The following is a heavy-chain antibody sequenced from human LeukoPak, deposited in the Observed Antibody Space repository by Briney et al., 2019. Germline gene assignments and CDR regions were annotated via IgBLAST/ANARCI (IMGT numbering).Heavy chain of an antibody. CDR1: GGSISSGSYY. V-gene: IGHV4-61*02. CDR3: AREAPLDSGYDKYYYYYYMDV. Sequence: SETLSLTCTVSGGSISSGSYYWSWIRQPAGKGLEWIGRIYTSGSTNYNPSLKSRVTISVDTSKNQFSLKLSSVAAADTAVYYCAREAPLDSGYDKYYYYYYMDVWGKGTTVTISS. CDR2: IYTSGST. J-gene: IGHJ6*03. D-gene: IGHD5-12*01.